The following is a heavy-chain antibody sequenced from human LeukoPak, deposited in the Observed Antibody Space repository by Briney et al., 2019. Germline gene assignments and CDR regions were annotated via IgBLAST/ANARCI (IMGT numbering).Heavy chain of an antibody. V-gene: IGHV3-21*01. D-gene: IGHD6-13*01. Sequence: GGSLRLSCAASGFTFSSYAMSWVRQAPGKGLEWVSSISSSSSYIYYADSVKGRFTISRDNAKNSLYLQMNSLRAEDTAVYYCARGGRAQAAPYVYWGQGTLVTVSS. CDR2: ISSSSSYI. CDR1: GFTFSSYA. J-gene: IGHJ4*02. CDR3: ARGGRAQAAPYVY.